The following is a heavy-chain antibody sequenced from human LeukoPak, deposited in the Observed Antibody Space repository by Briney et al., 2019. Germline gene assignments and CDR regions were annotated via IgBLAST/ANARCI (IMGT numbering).Heavy chain of an antibody. D-gene: IGHD3-22*01. V-gene: IGHV1-18*01. CDR1: GYTFTSYG. J-gene: IGHJ3*02. CDR2: ISAYNGNT. CDR3: ARDGYYHDSSGYYRPDAFDI. Sequence: ASVKVSCKASGYTFTSYGISWVRQAPGQGLQWMGWISAYNGNTNYAQKLQGRVTMTTDTSTSTAYMELRSLRSDDTAVYYCARDGYYHDSSGYYRPDAFDIWGQGTMVTVSS.